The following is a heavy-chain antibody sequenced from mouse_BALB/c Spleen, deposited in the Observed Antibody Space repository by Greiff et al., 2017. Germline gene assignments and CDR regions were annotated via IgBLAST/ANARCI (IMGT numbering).Heavy chain of an antibody. CDR1: GYSFTGYY. D-gene: IGHD2-3*01. CDR2: INPYNGAT. Sequence: VQLQQSGPELVKPGASVKISCKASGYSFTGYYMHWVKQSHVKSLEWIGRINPYNGATSYNQNFKDKASLTVDKSSSTAYMELHSLTSEDSAVYYCARSNDGYYGYWGQGTTLTVSS. CDR3: ARSNDGYYGY. V-gene: IGHV1-31*01. J-gene: IGHJ2*01.